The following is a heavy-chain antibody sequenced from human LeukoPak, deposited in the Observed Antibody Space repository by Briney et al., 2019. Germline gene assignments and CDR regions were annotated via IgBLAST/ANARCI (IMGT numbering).Heavy chain of an antibody. J-gene: IGHJ4*02. CDR2: ISSSGSTI. CDR3: ARDDSWTGTTANFDY. V-gene: IGHV3-11*01. Sequence: PGGSLRLSCAASGFTFSDYYMSWIRQAPGKGLEWVSYISSSGSTIYYADSVKGRFTISRDNAKNSLYPQMNSLRAEDTAVYYCARDDSWTGTTANFDYWGQGTLVTVSS. CDR1: GFTFSDYY. D-gene: IGHD3/OR15-3a*01.